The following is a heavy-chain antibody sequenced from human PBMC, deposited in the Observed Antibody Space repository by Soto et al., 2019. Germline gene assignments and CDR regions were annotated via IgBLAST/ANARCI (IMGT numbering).Heavy chain of an antibody. CDR3: ASCPYDILTGYYNGFDY. CDR1: GYTFTSYY. Sequence: PSVKVSCKASGYTFTSYYMHWVRQAPGQGLEWMGIINPSGGSTSYAQKFQGRVTMTRDTSTSTVYMELSSLRSEDTAVYYCASCPYDILTGYYNGFDYWGQGTLVTVSS. D-gene: IGHD3-9*01. J-gene: IGHJ4*02. V-gene: IGHV1-46*03. CDR2: INPSGGST.